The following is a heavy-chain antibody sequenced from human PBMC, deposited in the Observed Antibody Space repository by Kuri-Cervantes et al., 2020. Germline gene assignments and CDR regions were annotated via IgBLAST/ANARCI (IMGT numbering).Heavy chain of an antibody. Sequence: SLKISCAASGFTFDDYAMHWVRQAPGKGLEWVSGISWNSGSIGYADSVKGRFTISRDNAKNSLYLQMNSLRAEDTAVYYCARGYDFWSGSGNMDVWGKGTTVTVSS. CDR3: ARGYDFWSGSGNMDV. V-gene: IGHV3-9*01. J-gene: IGHJ6*03. D-gene: IGHD3-3*01. CDR1: GFTFDDYA. CDR2: ISWNSGSI.